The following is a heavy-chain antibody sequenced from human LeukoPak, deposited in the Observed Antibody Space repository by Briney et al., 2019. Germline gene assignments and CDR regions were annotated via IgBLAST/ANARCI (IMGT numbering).Heavy chain of an antibody. Sequence: ASVKVSCKASGFTFTIHGITWVRQAPGQGLEWMGWISTYNGNTNYTQEVQGRVTMTTDTSTTTAYMELRSLRSDDTAVYYCARSLGYTSGYTDDAFDIWGQGTMVTVSP. V-gene: IGHV1-18*01. CDR1: GFTFTIHG. D-gene: IGHD5-18*01. CDR3: ARSLGYTSGYTDDAFDI. CDR2: ISTYNGNT. J-gene: IGHJ3*02.